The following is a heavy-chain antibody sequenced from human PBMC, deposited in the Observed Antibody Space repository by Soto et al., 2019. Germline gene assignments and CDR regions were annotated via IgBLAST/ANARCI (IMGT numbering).Heavy chain of an antibody. V-gene: IGHV3-74*01. J-gene: IGHJ6*01. CDR3: ARASGARFVWGAYYPFHMDF. D-gene: IGHD3-16*01. CDR1: GFTFSPYW. Sequence: PGGSLRLSCVASGFTFSPYWMSWVRQAPGKGLVWVSRINKDGTTTPYADSVKGRFTISRDNAKNSLYLQMNSLRAEDTALYYCARASGARFVWGAYYPFHMDFWGPGITVTVSS. CDR2: INKDGTTT.